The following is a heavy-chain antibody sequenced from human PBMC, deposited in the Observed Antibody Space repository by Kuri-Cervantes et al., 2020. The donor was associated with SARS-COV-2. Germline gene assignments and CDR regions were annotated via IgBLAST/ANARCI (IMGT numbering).Heavy chain of an antibody. J-gene: IGHJ4*02. CDR3: ARQEDCYASCGYYYVGPRWVDY. CDR1: GFTFSSYS. V-gene: IGHV3-48*02. CDR2: ISSSSSTI. D-gene: IGHD3-22*01. Sequence: GESLKISCAASGFTFSSYSMNWVRQAPGKGLEWVSYISSSSSTIYYADSVKGRFTISRDNAKNSLYLQMNSLRDEDTAVYYLARQEDCYASCGYYYVGPRWVDYWGQGTLVTVSS.